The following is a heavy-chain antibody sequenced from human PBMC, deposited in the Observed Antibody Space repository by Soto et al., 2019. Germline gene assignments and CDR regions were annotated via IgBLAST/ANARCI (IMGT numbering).Heavy chain of an antibody. Sequence: SETLSLTCTVSGGSISSGDYYWSWIRQPPGKGLEWIGYIYYSGSTYYNPSLKSRVTISVDTSKNQFSLKLSSVTAADTAVYYCARAAVINLIVVTPTFDYWGQATTVTVSS. CDR1: GGSISSGDYY. CDR3: ARAAVINLIVVTPTFDY. J-gene: IGHJ4*02. V-gene: IGHV4-30-4*01. D-gene: IGHD3-22*01. CDR2: IYYSGST.